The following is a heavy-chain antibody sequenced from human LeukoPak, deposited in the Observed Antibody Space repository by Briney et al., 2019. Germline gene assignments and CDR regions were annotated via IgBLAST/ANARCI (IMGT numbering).Heavy chain of an antibody. D-gene: IGHD2-15*01. CDR2: IYYSGST. CDR1: GGSISSSSYY. J-gene: IGHJ6*03. V-gene: IGHV4-61*01. CDR3: AKSVEGYCRGGSCYYYSYYMDV. Sequence: PSETLSLTCTVSGGSISSSSYYWNWIRQPPGKGLEWIGYIYYSGSTNYNPSLKSRVTISVDTSKNQFALKLSSVTAADTAVYYCAKSVEGYCRGGSCYYYSYYMDVWGKGTTVTVSS.